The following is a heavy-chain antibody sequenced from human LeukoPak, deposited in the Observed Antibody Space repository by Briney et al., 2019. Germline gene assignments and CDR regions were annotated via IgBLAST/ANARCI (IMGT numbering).Heavy chain of an antibody. D-gene: IGHD3-10*01. V-gene: IGHV1-69*13. CDR1: GYTFTSYG. J-gene: IGHJ4*02. CDR3: ARTPKWFGEGRTPTRYYFDY. CDR2: IIPIFGTA. Sequence: SVKVSCKASGYTFTSYGISWVRQAPGQGLEWMGGIIPIFGTANYAQKFQGRVTITADESTSTAYMELSSLGSEDTAVYYCARTPKWFGEGRTPTRYYFDYWGQGTLVTVSS.